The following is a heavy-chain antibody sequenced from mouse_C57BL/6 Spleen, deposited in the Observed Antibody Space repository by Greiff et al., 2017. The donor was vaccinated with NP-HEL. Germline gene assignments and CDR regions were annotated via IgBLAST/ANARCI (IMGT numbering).Heavy chain of an antibody. CDR3: ARWGGREAMDY. CDR2: INPDSSTI. V-gene: IGHV4-1*01. Sequence: EVKLMESGGGLVQPGGSLKLSCAASGIDFSRYWMSWVRRAPGKGLEWIGEINPDSSTINYAPSLKDKFIISRDNANNTPYLQMSNLRSEDTALYYCARWGGREAMDYWGQGTSVTVSS. CDR1: GIDFSRYW. J-gene: IGHJ4*01. D-gene: IGHD1-1*01.